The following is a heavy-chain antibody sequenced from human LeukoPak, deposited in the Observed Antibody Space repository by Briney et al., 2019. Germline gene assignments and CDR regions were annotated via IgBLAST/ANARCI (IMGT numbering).Heavy chain of an antibody. D-gene: IGHD3-16*01. CDR3: ARGETRNDY. V-gene: IGHV1-18*01. CDR2: ISAYNGDT. CDR1: GYTFANYG. Sequence: ASVKVSCKASGYTFANYGLTWVRQAPGQGLEWMGWISAYNGDTNFAQKLQGRVTMTTDTSTSTAYLELRSLRSDDTAVYYCARGETRNDYWGQGTLVTVSS. J-gene: IGHJ4*02.